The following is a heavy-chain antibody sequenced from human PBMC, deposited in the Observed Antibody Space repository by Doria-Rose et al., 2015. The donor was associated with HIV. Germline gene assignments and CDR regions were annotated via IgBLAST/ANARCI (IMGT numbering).Heavy chain of an antibody. CDR1: GASVSSRGYY. Sequence: PGLVKPSETLSLPCRVSGASVSSRGYYWNWIRQVPGKGLESLGYTYYTGTSDYSPSLKSRLNMAVDTSKNQFSLKLSFVTVADTAVYYCARMGSYRELDYWGQGALVIVSA. V-gene: IGHV4-31*03. CDR2: TYYTGTS. D-gene: IGHD3-3*01. CDR3: ARMGSYRELDY. J-gene: IGHJ4*02.